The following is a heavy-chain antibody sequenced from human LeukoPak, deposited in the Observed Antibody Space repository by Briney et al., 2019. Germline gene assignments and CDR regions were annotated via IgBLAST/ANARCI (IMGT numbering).Heavy chain of an antibody. Sequence: ASVNASCKASGYTFTRYYMHWVRQAPGQGLEWMGIINPSGGSTSYAQKFQGRVTMTRDMSTSTVYMELSSLRSEDTAVYYCARGLMVAGTGGDYWGQGTLVTVSS. CDR3: ARGLMVAGTGGDY. V-gene: IGHV1-46*01. CDR2: INPSGGST. D-gene: IGHD6-19*01. CDR1: GYTFTRYY. J-gene: IGHJ4*02.